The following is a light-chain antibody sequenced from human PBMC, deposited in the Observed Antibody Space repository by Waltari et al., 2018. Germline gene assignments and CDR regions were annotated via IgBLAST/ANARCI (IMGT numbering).Light chain of an antibody. CDR3: ASWDDNLSGSL. CDR1: DSNIGANS. Sequence: QSVLTQPPSASGTPGQTVTISCSGSDSNIGANSAYWFQQLPETAPKLLIYRNDQRPSGVPDRFSGSKSVTSASLAISGLRSEDEASYYCASWDDNLSGSLFGGGTKLTVL. CDR2: RND. V-gene: IGLV1-47*01. J-gene: IGLJ2*01.